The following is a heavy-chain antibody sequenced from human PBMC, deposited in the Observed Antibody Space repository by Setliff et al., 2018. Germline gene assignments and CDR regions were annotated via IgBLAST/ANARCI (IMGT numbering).Heavy chain of an antibody. V-gene: IGHV4-61*02. J-gene: IGHJ4*02. CDR1: GGSISSGSYY. CDR3: ARADSSGSRMFSLDY. D-gene: IGHD6-19*01. Sequence: PSETLSLTCPVSGGSISSGSYYWSWIRQPAGKGLEWIGRIYTSGSTNYNPSLKSRVTISVDTSKNQFSLKLSSVTAADTAVYYCARADSSGSRMFSLDYWGQGTLVTVSS. CDR2: IYTSGST.